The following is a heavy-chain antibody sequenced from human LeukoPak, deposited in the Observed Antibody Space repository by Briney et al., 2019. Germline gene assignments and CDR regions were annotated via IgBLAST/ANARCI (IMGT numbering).Heavy chain of an antibody. CDR1: GFTFTSYS. V-gene: IGHV3-48*02. CDR3: ARADRYQLLCLDH. CDR2: ISSGSSTM. J-gene: IGHJ4*02. Sequence: PGGSMRLSCVASGFTFTSYSMNWDRQAPGKGLEWVSYISSGSSTMYYADSVKGRFTISRDSAKTSVYLQRDSLRDEDTAVYYCARADRYQLLCLDHWGQGTLVTVSS. D-gene: IGHD2-2*01.